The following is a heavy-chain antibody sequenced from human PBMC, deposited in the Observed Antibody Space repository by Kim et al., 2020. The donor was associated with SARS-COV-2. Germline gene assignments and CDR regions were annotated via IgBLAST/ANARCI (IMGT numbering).Heavy chain of an antibody. V-gene: IGHV3-21*01. Sequence: YYADSVKGRLTISRDNAKTSLYLQMISLRAEDTAVYYCARDIIGYYGMDVWGQGTTVTVSS. CDR3: ARDIIGYYGMDV. J-gene: IGHJ6*02. D-gene: IGHD3-10*01.